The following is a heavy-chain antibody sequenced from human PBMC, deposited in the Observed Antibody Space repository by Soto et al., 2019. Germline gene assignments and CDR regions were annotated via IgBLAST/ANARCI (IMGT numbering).Heavy chain of an antibody. J-gene: IGHJ4*02. Sequence: GGSLRLSCAASGFTFSTFAMSWVRQAPGKGLEWVSGILGSGDNTYYADSVKGRFTISRDNSKNTLYLLMTSVRAEDTAVYYCAKYVGTSLCFFDYWAQGALVTVSS. D-gene: IGHD3-16*01. CDR1: GFTFSTFA. CDR3: AKYVGTSLCFFDY. CDR2: ILGSGDNT. V-gene: IGHV3-23*01.